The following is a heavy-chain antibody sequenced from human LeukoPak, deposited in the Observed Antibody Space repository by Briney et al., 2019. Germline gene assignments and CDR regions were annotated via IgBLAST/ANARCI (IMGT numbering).Heavy chain of an antibody. CDR2: ISYDGSNK. V-gene: IGHV3-30-3*01. Sequence: GGSLRLSCAASGFTFSSYAMHWVRQAPGKGLEWVAVISYDGSNKYYADSVKGRFTISRDNSKNTLYLQMNSLRAEDTAVYYCARDDTYYYDSSGYYPLFDYWGQGTLVTVSS. CDR3: ARDDTYYYDSSGYYPLFDY. D-gene: IGHD3-22*01. J-gene: IGHJ4*02. CDR1: GFTFSSYA.